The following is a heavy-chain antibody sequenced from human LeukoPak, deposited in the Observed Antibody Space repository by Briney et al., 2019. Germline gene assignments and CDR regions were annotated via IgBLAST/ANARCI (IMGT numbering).Heavy chain of an antibody. CDR1: GFTFSSYS. D-gene: IGHD2-15*01. V-gene: IGHV3-21*01. CDR2: ISSSSSYI. Sequence: GASLRLSCAASGFTFSSYSMNWVRQAPGKGLEWVSSISSSSSYIYYADSVKGRFTISRDTAKNSLYLQMNSLRAEDTAVYYCARDPPYCSGGSCSLRPALVGYWGQGTLVTVSS. J-gene: IGHJ4*02. CDR3: ARDPPYCSGGSCSLRPALVGY.